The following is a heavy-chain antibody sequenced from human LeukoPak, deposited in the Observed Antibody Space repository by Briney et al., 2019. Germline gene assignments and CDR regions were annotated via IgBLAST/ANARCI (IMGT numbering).Heavy chain of an antibody. J-gene: IGHJ4*02. CDR2: MKRDGSEI. CDR3: AKHSGDYYFDY. CDR1: GFTFSNYR. Sequence: PGGSLRLSCAASGFTFSNYRMSWVRQAPGKGLEWVANMKRDGSEIYYVDSVKGRFTISRDNAKNSLYLQMNSLRAEDAAVYYCAKHSGDYYFDYWGQGTLVTVSS. V-gene: IGHV3-7*01. D-gene: IGHD1-26*01.